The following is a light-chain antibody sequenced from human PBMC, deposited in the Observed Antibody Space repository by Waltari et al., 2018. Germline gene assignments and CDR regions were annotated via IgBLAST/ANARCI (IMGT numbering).Light chain of an antibody. CDR2: EDT. V-gene: IGLV3-10*01. CDR1: LLTTTF. Sequence: SYELTQPPSVSVSPGHTATITCSGDLLTTTFTYWFQQKSGPAPVMVIYEDTKRLSAIPGRFSGSSSGTTAALTITGAQVEDEADYYCYSTDIFRSERGVFGGGTKLLVL. J-gene: IGLJ2*01. CDR3: YSTDIFRSERGV.